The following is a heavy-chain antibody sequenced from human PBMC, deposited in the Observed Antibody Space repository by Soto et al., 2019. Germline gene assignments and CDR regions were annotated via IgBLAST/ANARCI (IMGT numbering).Heavy chain of an antibody. Sequence: ELQLLESGGGLVQPGGSLRLSCVGSGFTFSNYAINWVRQSPRKGLEWVSAIRGSGDTTYYADSVKGRFTISRDNAKNTLYLQMNSRTADDTAMYYCAKDLSPSTGSYYGYFDYWGQGTLVTVSS. CDR1: GFTFSNYA. D-gene: IGHD1-26*01. V-gene: IGHV3-23*01. J-gene: IGHJ4*02. CDR3: AKDLSPSTGSYYGYFDY. CDR2: IRGSGDTT.